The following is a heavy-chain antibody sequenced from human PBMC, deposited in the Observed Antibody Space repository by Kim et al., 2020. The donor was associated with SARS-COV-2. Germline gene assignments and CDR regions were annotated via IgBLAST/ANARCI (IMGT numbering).Heavy chain of an antibody. J-gene: IGHJ5*02. V-gene: IGHV4-30-2*05. Sequence: YIPSLKSRVTISVDTSKNQFSLKLSSVTAADTAVYYCARCPYSSSWWFDPWGQGTLVTVSS. D-gene: IGHD6-13*01. CDR3: ARCPYSSSWWFDP.